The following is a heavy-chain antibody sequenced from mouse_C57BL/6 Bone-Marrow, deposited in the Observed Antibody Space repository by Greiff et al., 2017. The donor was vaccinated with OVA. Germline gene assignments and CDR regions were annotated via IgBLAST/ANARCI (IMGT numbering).Heavy chain of an antibody. J-gene: IGHJ3*01. D-gene: IGHD1-1*01. CDR3: TRYYYGSWFAY. Sequence: EVQGVESGAELVRPGASVKLSCTASGFNIKDYYMHWVKQRPEQGLEWIGRIDPEDGDTEYAPKFQGKATMTADTSSNTAYLQLSSLTSEDTAVYYCTRYYYGSWFAYWGQGTLVTVSA. CDR1: GFNIKDYY. CDR2: IDPEDGDT. V-gene: IGHV14-1*01.